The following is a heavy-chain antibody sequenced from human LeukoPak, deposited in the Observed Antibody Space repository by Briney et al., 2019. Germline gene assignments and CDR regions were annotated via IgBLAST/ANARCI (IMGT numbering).Heavy chain of an antibody. D-gene: IGHD3-10*01. Sequence: PSETLSLTCTVSGDSISSYYWSWIRQPPGKGLEWIGYIYYSGSTNYNPSLRSRVTISLDTSRNQFSLKLNSVTAADTAVYYCAKSNGYGLVDIWGQGTMVTVSS. CDR3: AKSNGYGLVDI. CDR1: GDSISSYY. J-gene: IGHJ3*02. CDR2: IYYSGST. V-gene: IGHV4-59*12.